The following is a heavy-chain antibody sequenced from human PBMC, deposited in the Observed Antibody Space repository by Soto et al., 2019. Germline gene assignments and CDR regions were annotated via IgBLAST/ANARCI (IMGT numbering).Heavy chain of an antibody. CDR1: GYTLTELS. Sequence: GASVKVSCKVSGYTLTELSMHWVRQAPGKGLEWIGGFDPEDNETIYAQKLQGRVTMTEDTSTDTAYMELSSLRSEDTAVFYCATVKGEGYCSGGSCLLRSDAFDIWGQGTMVTVSS. D-gene: IGHD2-15*01. J-gene: IGHJ3*02. CDR2: FDPEDNET. CDR3: ATVKGEGYCSGGSCLLRSDAFDI. V-gene: IGHV1-24*01.